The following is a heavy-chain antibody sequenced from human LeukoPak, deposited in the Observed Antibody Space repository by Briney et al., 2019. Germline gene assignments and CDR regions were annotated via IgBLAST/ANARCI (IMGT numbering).Heavy chain of an antibody. V-gene: IGHV4-30-2*03. Sequence: SQTLSLTCTVSGGSISSGGYYWSWIRQPPGKGLEWIGYIYHSGSTYYNPSLKSRVTISVDTSKNQFSLKLSSVTAADTAVYYCARRGGSYAPFDYWGQGTLVTVSS. CDR2: IYHSGST. D-gene: IGHD1-26*01. J-gene: IGHJ4*02. CDR3: ARRGGSYAPFDY. CDR1: GGSISSGGYY.